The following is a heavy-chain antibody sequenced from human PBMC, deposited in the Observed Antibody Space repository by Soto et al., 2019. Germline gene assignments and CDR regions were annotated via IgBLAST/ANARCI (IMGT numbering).Heavy chain of an antibody. D-gene: IGHD3-9*01. Sequence: GGSLRLSCAASGFTFSSYAMSWVRQAPGKGLEWVSAIIGSGGSTYYADSVKGRFTISRDNSKNTLYLQMNSLRAEDTAVYYCAKDLFFFHFPCDWLLSGYYYGMDVWGQGTTVTVSS. CDR3: AKDLFFFHFPCDWLLSGYYYGMDV. V-gene: IGHV3-23*01. CDR1: GFTFSSYA. J-gene: IGHJ6*02. CDR2: IIGSGGST.